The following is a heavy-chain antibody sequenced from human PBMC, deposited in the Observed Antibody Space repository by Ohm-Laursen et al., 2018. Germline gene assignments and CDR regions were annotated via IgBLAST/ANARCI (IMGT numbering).Heavy chain of an antibody. CDR1: GFTFSSYG. J-gene: IGHJ3*02. Sequence: SLRLSCTASGFTFSSYGMHWVRQAPGKGLEWVAVIWYDGSNKYYADSVKGRFTISRDNSKNTLYLQLNSLRAEDTAVYYCAKDSVPRNGVFDAFDIWGQGSMVTVSS. CDR2: IWYDGSNK. D-gene: IGHD3-10*01. CDR3: AKDSVPRNGVFDAFDI. V-gene: IGHV3-33*06.